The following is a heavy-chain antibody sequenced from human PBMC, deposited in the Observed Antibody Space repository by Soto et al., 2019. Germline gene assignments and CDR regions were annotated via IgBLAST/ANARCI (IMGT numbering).Heavy chain of an antibody. D-gene: IGHD6-13*01. CDR3: ARQFSRSWYHYFDY. CDR2: IYYGGST. J-gene: IGHJ4*02. V-gene: IGHV4-31*03. CDR1: GGSISSGGYY. Sequence: QVQLQESGPGLVKPSQTLSLTCTVSGGSISSGGYYWSWIRQHPGKGLEWIGYIYYGGSTYYNPSLKSRVTISVDTSKNPFSLKLSSVTAADTAVYYCARQFSRSWYHYFDYWGQGTLVTVSS.